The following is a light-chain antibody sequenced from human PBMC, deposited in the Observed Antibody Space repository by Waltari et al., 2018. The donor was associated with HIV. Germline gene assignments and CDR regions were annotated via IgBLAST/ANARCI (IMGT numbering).Light chain of an antibody. Sequence: DVQMTHSPTSLSASVAYTFTMDCRASQHIGFSVNWYQYKHGRAPRLLVAATSNLQSGVPSRFSGSGFGTRFSLTITEIQPDDFALYFCQQSYGLPYTFGQGTRVEV. CDR2: ATS. CDR3: QQSYGLPYT. V-gene: IGKV1-39*01. J-gene: IGKJ2*01. CDR1: QHIGFS.